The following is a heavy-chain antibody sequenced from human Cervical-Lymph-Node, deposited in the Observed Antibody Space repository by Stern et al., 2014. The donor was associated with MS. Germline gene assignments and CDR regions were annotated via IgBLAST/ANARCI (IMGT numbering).Heavy chain of an antibody. CDR3: ARGYCDGDCYFVY. D-gene: IGHD2-21*02. V-gene: IGHV3-33*01. CDR2: IWHDGSKT. J-gene: IGHJ4*02. CDR1: GFTFSTYG. Sequence: QVQLVESGGGVVQPGRSLRLSCEGSGFTFSTYGMHWVRQAPGKGLEWVAVIWHDGSKTYYADSVKGRFTISRDNSKNTLFLQMNSLRVEDTAVYYCARGYCDGDCYFVYWGQGTLVTVSS.